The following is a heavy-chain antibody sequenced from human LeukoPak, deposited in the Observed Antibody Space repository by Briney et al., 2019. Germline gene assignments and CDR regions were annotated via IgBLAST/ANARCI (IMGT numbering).Heavy chain of an antibody. CDR2: ISGSGGST. CDR3: ASTKWEVAAKRNHALDI. Sequence: PGGSLRLSCAASGFTFSSYAMSWVRQAPGKGLEWVSAISGSGGSTYYADSVKGRFTISRDNSKNTLYLQMNSLRAEDTAVYYCASTKWEVAAKRNHALDIWGQGTMVTVSS. CDR1: GFTFSSYA. D-gene: IGHD2-15*01. V-gene: IGHV3-23*01. J-gene: IGHJ3*02.